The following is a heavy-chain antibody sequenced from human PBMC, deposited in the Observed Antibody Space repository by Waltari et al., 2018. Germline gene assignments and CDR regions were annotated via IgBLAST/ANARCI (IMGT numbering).Heavy chain of an antibody. D-gene: IGHD6-13*01. Sequence: QVQLQQWGAGLLKPSETLSLTCAVYGGSFSGYYWSWIRQPPGKGLEWIGEINHSGSTYYNPSRKSRVTISVDTSKNQFSLKLSSVTAADTAVYYCARVEQQLVVYYWGQGTLVTVSS. CDR2: INHSGST. CDR3: ARVEQQLVVYY. V-gene: IGHV4-34*01. J-gene: IGHJ4*02. CDR1: GGSFSGYY.